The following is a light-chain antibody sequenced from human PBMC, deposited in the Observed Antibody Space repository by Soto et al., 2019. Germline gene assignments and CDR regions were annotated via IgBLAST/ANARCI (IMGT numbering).Light chain of an antibody. J-gene: IGLJ2*01. CDR1: TGDVGSYNL. Sequence: QSALTQPASVSGSPGQSITISCTRTTGDVGSYNLVSWYQQHPGKAPKLIIYEVTKRPSGVSNRFSGSPSGNTASLTISGLQAEDEADYYCCSYAGSSTFVLFGGGTKLTVL. V-gene: IGLV2-23*02. CDR2: EVT. CDR3: CSYAGSSTFVL.